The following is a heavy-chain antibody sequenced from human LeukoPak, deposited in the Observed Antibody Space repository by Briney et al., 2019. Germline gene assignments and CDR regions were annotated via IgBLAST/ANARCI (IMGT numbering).Heavy chain of an antibody. CDR3: AKLGSGTNNWFDP. CDR1: GGSISSNY. V-gene: IGHV4-59*08. Sequence: SETLSLTCTVSGGSISSNYWSWIRQPPGKGLEWIGYIYYSGSTNYNPSLKSRVTISVDTSKNQFSLKLSSVTAADTAVYYCAKLGSGTNNWFDPWGQGTLVTVSS. CDR2: IYYSGST. D-gene: IGHD3-10*01. J-gene: IGHJ5*02.